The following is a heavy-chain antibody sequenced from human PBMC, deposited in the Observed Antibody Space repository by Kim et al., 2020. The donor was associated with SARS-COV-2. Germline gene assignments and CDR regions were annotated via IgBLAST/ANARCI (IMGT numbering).Heavy chain of an antibody. CDR2: INPKSGGT. D-gene: IGHD1-20*01. Sequence: ASVKVSCKASGYTFTGYYIHWVRQAPGQGLEWMGRINPKSGGTNYAQKFQGRVTMTRDTSISTAYMELSRLRSDDTAVYYCAREAPGITGTENYFGCGGQGTLVTVSS. CDR1: GYTFTGYY. V-gene: IGHV1-2*06. J-gene: IGHJ4*02. CDR3: AREAPGITGTENYFGC.